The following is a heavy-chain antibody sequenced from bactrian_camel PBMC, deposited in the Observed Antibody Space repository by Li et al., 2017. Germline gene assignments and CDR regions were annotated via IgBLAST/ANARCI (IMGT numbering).Heavy chain of an antibody. CDR1: GYTYSSYT. Sequence: HVQLVESGGGSAQAGGSLRLSCVVSGYTYSSYTMGWYRQAPGKDREGVACINTSGAYTHYADSVKGRFTISQGNAKNTVYLQMNSLKPEDTAIYYCAAHRDTGGTWICPPCDRDFDSWGQGTQVTVS. J-gene: IGHJ6*01. V-gene: IGHV3S53*01. D-gene: IGHD1*01. CDR2: INTSGAYT. CDR3: AAHRDTGGTWICPPCDRDFDS.